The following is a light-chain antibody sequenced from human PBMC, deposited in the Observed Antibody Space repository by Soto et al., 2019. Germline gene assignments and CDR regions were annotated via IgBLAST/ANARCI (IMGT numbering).Light chain of an antibody. CDR2: DVT. J-gene: IGLJ2*01. CDR3: NSYTSTGVV. V-gene: IGLV2-14*01. Sequence: QSVLTQPASVSGSPGQSITISCTGTRSDVGGYNFVSWYQQHPGKAPKLLIYDVTNRPSGVSNRFSGSKSGNTASLTISGLQAEDEADYYCNSYTSTGVVFGGGTKVTVL. CDR1: RSDVGGYNF.